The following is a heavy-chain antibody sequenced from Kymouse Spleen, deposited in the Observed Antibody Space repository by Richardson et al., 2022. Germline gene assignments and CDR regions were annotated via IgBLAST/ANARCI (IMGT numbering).Heavy chain of an antibody. V-gene: IGHV4-34*01. J-gene: IGHJ3*02. Sequence: QVQLQQWGAGLLKPSETLSLTCAVYGGSFSGYYWSWIRQPPGKGLEWIGEINHSGSTNYNPSLKSRVTISVDTSKNQFSLKLSSVTAADTAVYYCADYNWNYAFDIWGQGTMVTVSS. D-gene: IGHD1-7*01. CDR2: INHSGST. CDR3: ADYNWNYAFDI. CDR1: GGSFSGYY.